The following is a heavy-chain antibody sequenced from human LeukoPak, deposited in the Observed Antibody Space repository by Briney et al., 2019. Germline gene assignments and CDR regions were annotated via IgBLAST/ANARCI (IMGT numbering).Heavy chain of an antibody. CDR2: ISSSSSYI. CDR3: ARDFAGSYRVGSAFDI. Sequence: GGTLRLSCAASGFTLSSYSMNWVRQAPGKGLEWVSSISSSSSYIYYADSVKGRFTISRDNAKNSLYLQMNSLRAEDTAVYYCARDFAGSYRVGSAFDIWGQGTMVTVSS. J-gene: IGHJ3*02. V-gene: IGHV3-21*01. D-gene: IGHD1-26*01. CDR1: GFTLSSYS.